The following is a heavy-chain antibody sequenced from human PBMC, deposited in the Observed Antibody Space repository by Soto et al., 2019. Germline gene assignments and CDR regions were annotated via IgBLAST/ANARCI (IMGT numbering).Heavy chain of an antibody. D-gene: IGHD1-20*01. V-gene: IGHV2-5*02. Sequence: QITLKESGPTLVKPTQALALTCTFSGFSLSTSGVGVGWIRQPPGKALEWLALISWDDDKRYSPSLMSRLTITKDNSRNQVVLKMTNMDPVDTATYYCAHRRGGYNWDDAHFDYWGQGTLVTVSS. J-gene: IGHJ4*02. CDR1: GFSLSTSGVG. CDR2: ISWDDDK. CDR3: AHRRGGYNWDDAHFDY.